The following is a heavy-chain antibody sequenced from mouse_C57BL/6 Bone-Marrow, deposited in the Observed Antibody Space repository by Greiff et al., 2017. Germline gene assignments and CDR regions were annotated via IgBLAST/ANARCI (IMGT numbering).Heavy chain of an antibody. J-gene: IGHJ3*01. CDR2: IDPSDSYT. CDR3: ARGGYDGFPWFAY. Sequence: QVQLQQPGAELVKPGASVKLSCKASGYTFTSYWMQWVKQRPGQGLEWIGEIDPSDSYTNYNQKFKGKATLTVDTSSSTAYMQLSSLTSEDSAVYYCARGGYDGFPWFAYWGQGTLVTVSA. CDR1: GYTFTSYW. D-gene: IGHD2-3*01. V-gene: IGHV1-50*01.